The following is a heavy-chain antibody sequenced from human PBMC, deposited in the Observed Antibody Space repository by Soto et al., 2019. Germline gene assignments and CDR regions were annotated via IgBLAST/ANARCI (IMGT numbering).Heavy chain of an antibody. Sequence: QITLKESGPTLVKPTQTLTLTCTFSGFSLTTSRMRMAWIRQPPGKALEWLALIFWDDDKRSSPSLTSGLTVTRDTSENRGGLTMTNLDAADKATYCGQHTTYLCESSGNSQYCFDYWGQGTLVTVSS. V-gene: IGHV2-5*02. CDR3: QHTTYLCESSGNSQYCFDY. D-gene: IGHD3-22*01. CDR1: GFSLTTSRMR. J-gene: IGHJ4*02. CDR2: IFWDDDK.